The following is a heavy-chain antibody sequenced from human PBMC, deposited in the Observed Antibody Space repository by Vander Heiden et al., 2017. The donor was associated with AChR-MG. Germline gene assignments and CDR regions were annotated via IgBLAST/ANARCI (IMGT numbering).Heavy chain of an antibody. CDR1: GSTPTELA. J-gene: IGHJ4*02. D-gene: IGHD3-10*01. V-gene: IGHV1-24*01. CDR3: ATDLHGSGSYKLDY. Sequence: QVQLVQSGAEVKKPGAAVKVACKVSGSTPTELAMHCVRQAPGKGLEWMGGFDPEDGETIYAQKFQGRVTMTEDTSTDTAYMELSSLRSEDTAVYYCATDLHGSGSYKLDYWGQGTLVTVSS. CDR2: FDPEDGET.